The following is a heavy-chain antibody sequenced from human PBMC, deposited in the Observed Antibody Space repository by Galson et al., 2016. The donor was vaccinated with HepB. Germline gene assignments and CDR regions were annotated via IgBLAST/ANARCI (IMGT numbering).Heavy chain of an antibody. V-gene: IGHV1-2*04. CDR1: GYTFTGYF. J-gene: IGHJ2*01. CDR2: INPDSGGT. CDR3: ARGFASRYFDL. D-gene: IGHD3-3*01. Sequence: SVKVSCKASGYTFTGYFISWVRQAPGQGLEWMGWINPDSGGTKYAQKFQGWVTMTRDTSIDTAYMELSRLTSDDTAMYYCARGFASRYFDLWGRGTLVTVSS.